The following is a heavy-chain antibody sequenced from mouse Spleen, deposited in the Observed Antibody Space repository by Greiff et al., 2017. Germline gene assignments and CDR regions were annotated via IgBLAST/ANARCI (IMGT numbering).Heavy chain of an antibody. CDR2: ISYDGSN. V-gene: IGHV3-6*01. CDR1: GYSITSGYY. CDR3: ARVWSSYAMDY. J-gene: IGHJ4*01. D-gene: IGHD1-1*02. Sequence: EVHLVESGPGLVKPSQSLSLTCSVTGYSITSGYYWNWIRQFPGNKLEWMGYISYDGSNNYNPSLKNRISITRDTSKNQFFLKLNSVTTEDTATYYCARVWSSYAMDYWGQGTSVTVSS.